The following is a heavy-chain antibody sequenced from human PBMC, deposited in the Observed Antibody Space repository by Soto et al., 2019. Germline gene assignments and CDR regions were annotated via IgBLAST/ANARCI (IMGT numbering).Heavy chain of an antibody. V-gene: IGHV4-34*01. CDR3: ARARSIAARADAFDI. J-gene: IGHJ3*02. Sequence: QVQLQQWGAGLLKPSETLSLTCAVYGGSFSGYYWSWIRQPPGKGLEWIGEINHSASTNYNPSLNSRVTISVDTSKNQFSLKLSSVTAADTAVYYCARARSIAARADAFDIWGQGTMVTVSS. CDR2: INHSAST. D-gene: IGHD6-6*01. CDR1: GGSFSGYY.